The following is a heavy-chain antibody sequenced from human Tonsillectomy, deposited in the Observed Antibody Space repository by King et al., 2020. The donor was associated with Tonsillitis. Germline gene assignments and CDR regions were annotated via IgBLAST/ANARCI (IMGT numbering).Heavy chain of an antibody. V-gene: IGHV4-61*08. CDR2: IYHGGSA. D-gene: IGHD4-23*01. J-gene: IGHJ4*02. CDR3: ARGVDYGHNSEDF. Sequence: QLQESGPGLVRPSETLSLTCTVSGASVTSGGYYWSWIRQPPGKGLEWIGCIYHGGSADYNPALESRVTMSVDTSKNQFSLKLSPVTAADTAVYYCARGVDYGHNSEDFGGQGTLVTVSS. CDR1: GASVTSGGYY.